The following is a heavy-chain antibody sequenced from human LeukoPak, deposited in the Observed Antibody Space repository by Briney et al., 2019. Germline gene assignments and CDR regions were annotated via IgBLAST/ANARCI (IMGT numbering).Heavy chain of an antibody. V-gene: IGHV3-7*01. J-gene: IGHJ6*03. CDR1: GFTFSSYW. Sequence: PGGSLRLSXAASGFTFSSYWMSWVRQAPGKGLEWVANIKQDGSEKYYVDSVKGRFTISRDNAKNSLYLQMNSLRAEDTAVYYCARHDFWSGYYYYYYYMDVWGKGTTVTVSS. CDR2: IKQDGSEK. CDR3: ARHDFWSGYYYYYYYMDV. D-gene: IGHD3-3*01.